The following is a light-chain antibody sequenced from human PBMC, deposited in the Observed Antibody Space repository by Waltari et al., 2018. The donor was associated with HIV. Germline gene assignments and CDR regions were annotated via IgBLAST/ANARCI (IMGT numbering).Light chain of an antibody. CDR1: SSDVGGFDY. CDR3: SSYADTNNVL. CDR2: AVN. V-gene: IGLV2-8*01. J-gene: IGLJ3*02. Sequence: QSALTQPPSASGSPGQSVTLSCTGTSSDVGGFDYVSWYQQPPAKAPKLLIYAVNRRPSGVPDRFSGSKSGNTASLTVSGLQTEDEADYYCSSYADTNNVLFGGGTKLTVL.